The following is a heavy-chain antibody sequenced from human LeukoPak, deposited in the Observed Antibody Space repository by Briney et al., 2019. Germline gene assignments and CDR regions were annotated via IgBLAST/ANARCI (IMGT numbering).Heavy chain of an antibody. D-gene: IGHD2-2*01. CDR1: GFTFGDYA. V-gene: IGHV3-49*04. Sequence: SGGSLRLSCTASGFTFGDYAMSWVRQAPGKGLEWVGFIRSKAYGGTTEYAASVKGRFTISRDDSKSIAYLQMNSLKTEDTAVYYCTRDPESVPCSSTSCHYDYWGQGTLVTVSS. J-gene: IGHJ4*02. CDR3: TRDPESVPCSSTSCHYDY. CDR2: IRSKAYGGTT.